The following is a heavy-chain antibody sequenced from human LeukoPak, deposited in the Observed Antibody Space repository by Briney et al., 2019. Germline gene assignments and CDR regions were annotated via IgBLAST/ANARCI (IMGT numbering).Heavy chain of an antibody. CDR2: IRSKAYGGTT. J-gene: IGHJ5*02. D-gene: IGHD1-26*01. Sequence: GGSLRLSCTASGFTFGDYAMSWVRQAPGKGLEWVGFIRSKAYGGTTEYAASVKGRFTISRDDSKNTLYLQMNSLKTEDTAVYYCTTDEWELPPAAAGWFDPWGQGTLVTVSS. CDR1: GFTFGDYA. V-gene: IGHV3-49*04. CDR3: TTDEWELPPAAAGWFDP.